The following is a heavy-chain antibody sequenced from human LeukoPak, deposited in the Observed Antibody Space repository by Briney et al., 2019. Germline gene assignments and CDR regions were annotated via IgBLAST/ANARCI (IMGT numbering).Heavy chain of an antibody. J-gene: IGHJ1*01. V-gene: IGHV3-9*01. CDR1: GFTFDACA. CDR3: AKVNGEFEGPSEF. D-gene: IGHD2-8*01. CDR2: ISANSGSI. Sequence: GGSLRLSCAASGFTFDACAMHWVRLAPGRGLEWVSGISANSGSIGYADAVKGRFTISRDNAKGSLFLQMNNLRVEDTAFYYCAKVNGEFEGPSEFWGQGILVTVSS.